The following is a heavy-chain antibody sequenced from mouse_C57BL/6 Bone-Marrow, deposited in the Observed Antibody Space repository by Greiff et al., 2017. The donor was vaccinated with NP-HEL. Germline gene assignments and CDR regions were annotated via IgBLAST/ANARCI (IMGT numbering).Heavy chain of an antibody. CDR2: ISSGSSTI. CDR1: GFTFSDYG. J-gene: IGHJ4*01. D-gene: IGHD2-4*01. V-gene: IGHV5-17*01. CDR3: ARKDYDGGYAMDY. Sequence: EVKVVESGGGLVKPGGSLKLSCAASGFTFSDYGMHWVRQAPEKGLEWVAYISSGSSTIYYADTVKGRFTISRDNAKNTLFLQMTSLRSEDTAMYYCARKDYDGGYAMDYWGQGTSVTVSS.